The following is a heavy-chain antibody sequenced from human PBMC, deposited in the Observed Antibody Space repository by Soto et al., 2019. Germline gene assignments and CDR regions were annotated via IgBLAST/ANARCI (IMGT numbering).Heavy chain of an antibody. D-gene: IGHD6-6*01. V-gene: IGHV2-5*01. CDR3: AQVDDVAALFAY. J-gene: IGHJ4*02. CDR2: IYWNDDK. CDR1: GFSLSTSGVG. Sequence: GSGPTLVNPTQTLTLTCTFSGFSLSTSGVGVGWIRQPPGKALEWLAVIYWNDDKSYSPSLKSRLTISKDTSKKQVVLTMMNMAPVDTGTYYCAQVDDVAALFAYLGQGTLVTVSS.